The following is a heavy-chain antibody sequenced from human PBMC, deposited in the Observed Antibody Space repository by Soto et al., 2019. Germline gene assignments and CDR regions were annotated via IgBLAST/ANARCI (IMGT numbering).Heavy chain of an antibody. Sequence: QVQLVQSGAEVKKPGASVKVSCKASGYTFTSYYMHWVRQAPGQGLEWMGIINPSGGSTSYAQKFQGRVTMTRDTSTSTVYMKLSSLKSEDTAVYYCARTYPRRAGYYDYWGQGTLVTVSS. CDR3: ARTYPRRAGYYDY. D-gene: IGHD6-13*01. CDR2: INPSGGST. J-gene: IGHJ4*02. CDR1: GYTFTSYY. V-gene: IGHV1-46*03.